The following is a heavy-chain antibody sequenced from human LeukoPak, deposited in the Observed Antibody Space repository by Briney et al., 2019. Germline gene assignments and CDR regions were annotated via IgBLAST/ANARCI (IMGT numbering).Heavy chain of an antibody. CDR1: GFTFSNHG. CDR2: IRLDGGHK. CDR3: TKVGNGYTADY. J-gene: IGHJ4*02. D-gene: IGHD5-18*01. Sequence: GGSLRLSCAASGFTFSNHGMHWVRQAPGKGLEWVTFIRLDGGHKYYADSVKGRFTISRDNSKNTLYLQMNSLSAEDTAVYYCTKVGNGYTADYWGQGTLV. V-gene: IGHV3-30*02.